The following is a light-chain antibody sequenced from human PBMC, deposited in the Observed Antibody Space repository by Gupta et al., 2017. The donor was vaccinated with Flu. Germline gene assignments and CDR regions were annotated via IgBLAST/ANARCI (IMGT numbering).Light chain of an antibody. Sequence: EIVMTQSPATLSVSPGERATLSCRASQSVSSNLAWYQQKPGQAPRFLIYGASTRATGIPARFSGRGSGTEFTLTISSLQSEDFAVYYCQQYNNWPPPWTFGQGTKVEIK. CDR3: QQYNNWPPPWT. V-gene: IGKV3-15*01. J-gene: IGKJ1*01. CDR1: QSVSSN. CDR2: GAS.